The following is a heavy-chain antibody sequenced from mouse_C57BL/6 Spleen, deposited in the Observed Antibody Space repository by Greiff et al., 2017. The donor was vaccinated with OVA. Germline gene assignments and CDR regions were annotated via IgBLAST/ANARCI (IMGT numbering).Heavy chain of an antibody. D-gene: IGHD1-1*01. CDR1: GYSFTDYN. CDR3: ARTTVVARLYYFDY. CDR2: INPNYGTT. J-gene: IGHJ2*01. V-gene: IGHV1-39*01. Sequence: VQLKESGPELVKPGASVKISCKASGYSFTDYNMNWVKQSNGKSLEWIGVINPNYGTTSYNQKFKGKATLTVDQSSSTAYMQLNSLTSEDSAVYYCARTTVVARLYYFDYWGQGTTLTVSS.